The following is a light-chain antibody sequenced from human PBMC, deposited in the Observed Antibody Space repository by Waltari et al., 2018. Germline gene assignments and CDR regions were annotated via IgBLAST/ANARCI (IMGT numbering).Light chain of an antibody. J-gene: IGLJ2*01. Sequence: QSVLTQPPSVSGSPGQSITISCTGTNNDVGASKFVSWYQQHPGRAPQLMIYDVTERPSVISYRFSGSESANTASLTISGLLPEDEAIYYCCSFTATHTLLFGGGTTVTVL. CDR3: CSFTATHTLL. V-gene: IGLV2-14*03. CDR2: DVT. CDR1: NNDVGASKF.